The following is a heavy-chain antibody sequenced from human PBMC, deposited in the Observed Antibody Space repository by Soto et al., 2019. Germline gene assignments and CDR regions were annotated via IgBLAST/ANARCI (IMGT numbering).Heavy chain of an antibody. J-gene: IGHJ4*02. CDR1: GDSVTTGSYY. CDR2: IYYSGST. Sequence: QLQESGPGLVKPSETLSLTCKVSGDSVTTGSYYWTWIRQPPGQGLEWIGYIYYSGSTNYNPSLESPATIFADKSRSQFSLNLTSVTADDTAVYYCARRDSATDSWARGTLVTVSS. CDR3: ARRDSATDS. D-gene: IGHD2-21*02. V-gene: IGHV4-61*01.